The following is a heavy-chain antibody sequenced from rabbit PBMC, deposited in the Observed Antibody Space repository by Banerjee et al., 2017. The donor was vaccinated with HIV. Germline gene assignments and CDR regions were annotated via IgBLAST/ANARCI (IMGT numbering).Heavy chain of an antibody. Sequence: QSLEESGGDLVKPGASLTLTCTASGFSFSSSYYMCWVRQAPGKGLEWIGCIYVGSGGSTYYASWAKGRFTISKTSSTTVTLQMTSLTAADTATYFCARAGDYGDLWDLWGQGTLVTVS. CDR3: ARAGDYGDLWDL. V-gene: IGHV1S40*01. D-gene: IGHD2-1*01. J-gene: IGHJ3*01. CDR2: IYVGSGGST. CDR1: GFSFSSSYY.